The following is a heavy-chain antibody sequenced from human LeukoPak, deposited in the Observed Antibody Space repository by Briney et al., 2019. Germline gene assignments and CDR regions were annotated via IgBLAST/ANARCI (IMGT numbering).Heavy chain of an antibody. V-gene: IGHV3-74*01. CDR1: GFSISTYW. Sequence: PGGSLRLSCAASGFSISTYWMHWVRHAPGKGLVWVSRINSDGSTTSYADSVKGRFTISRDNAKNTLYLQMNSLRAEDTAVYYCARRTYSGTYYYFDYWGQGTLVTVSS. CDR2: INSDGSTT. J-gene: IGHJ4*02. CDR3: ARRTYSGTYYYFDY. D-gene: IGHD1-26*01.